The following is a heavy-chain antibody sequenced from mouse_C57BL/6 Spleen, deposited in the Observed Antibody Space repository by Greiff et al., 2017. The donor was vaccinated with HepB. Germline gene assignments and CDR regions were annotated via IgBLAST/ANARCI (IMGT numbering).Heavy chain of an antibody. Sequence: EVKLVESEGGLVQPGSSMKLSCTASGFTFSDYYMAWVRQVPEKGLEWVANINYDGSSTYYLDSLKSRFIISRDNAKNILYLQMSSLKSEDTATYYCARVPAYYSNYWYFDVWGTGTTVTVSS. CDR3: ARVPAYYSNYWYFDV. J-gene: IGHJ1*03. V-gene: IGHV5-16*01. CDR1: GFTFSDYY. CDR2: INYDGSST. D-gene: IGHD2-5*01.